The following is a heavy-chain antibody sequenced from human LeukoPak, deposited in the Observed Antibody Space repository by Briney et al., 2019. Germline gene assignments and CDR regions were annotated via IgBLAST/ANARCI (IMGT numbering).Heavy chain of an antibody. J-gene: IGHJ3*02. V-gene: IGHV1-2*02. CDR1: GYTFTGYY. D-gene: IGHD5-24*01. CDR2: INPNSGGT. CDR3: AALEMATTDAFDI. Sequence: VASVKVSCKASGYTFTGYYMHWVRQAPGQGLEWMGWINPNSGGTNYAQKFQGRVTTTRDTSISTAYMELSRLRSDDTAVYYCAALEMATTDAFDIGAKGQWSPSLQ.